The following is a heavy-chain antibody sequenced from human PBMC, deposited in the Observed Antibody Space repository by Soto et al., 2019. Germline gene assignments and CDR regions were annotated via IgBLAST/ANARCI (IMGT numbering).Heavy chain of an antibody. V-gene: IGHV3-30*18. CDR3: AKDYEGSGYYLGIWDN. CDR1: GFTFSSYG. D-gene: IGHD3-3*01. CDR2: ISYDGSNK. Sequence: PGGSLRLSCAASGFTFSSYGMHWVRQAPGKGLEWVAVISYDGSNKYYADSVKGRFTISRDNSKNTLYLQMNSLRAEDTAVYYCAKDYEGSGYYLGIWDNWGQETLVTVSS. J-gene: IGHJ4*02.